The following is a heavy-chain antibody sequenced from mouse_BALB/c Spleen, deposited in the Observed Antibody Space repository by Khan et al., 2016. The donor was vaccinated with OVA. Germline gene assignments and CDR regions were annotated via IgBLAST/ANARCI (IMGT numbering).Heavy chain of an antibody. D-gene: IGHD2-14*01. CDR2: INSRSSYT. CDR3: ARRTTGYAMDY. V-gene: IGHV1-4*01. Sequence: QIQLVQSGAELARPGASVKMSCKASGYTFTSNTMHWVKQRPGQGLEWIGYINSRSSYTNYNQKFKDKATLTADKSSSTAYMQLSSLTSEDSAVYYCARRTTGYAMDYWGQGTSVTVSS. CDR1: GYTFTSNT. J-gene: IGHJ4*01.